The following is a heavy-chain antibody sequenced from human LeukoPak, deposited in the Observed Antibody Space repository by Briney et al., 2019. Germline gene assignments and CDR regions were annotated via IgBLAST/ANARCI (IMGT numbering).Heavy chain of an antibody. Sequence: GGSLRLSCAASGFTFSSYWMHWVRQPPGKGLVWVSRINTDGSSAIYADSVKGRFTISRDNAKNTLYLQMNSLRAEDTAVYYCARGRSGFYFDYWGQGTLVTVSS. CDR1: GFTFSSYW. D-gene: IGHD3-22*01. CDR3: ARGRSGFYFDY. V-gene: IGHV3-74*01. J-gene: IGHJ4*02. CDR2: INTDGSSA.